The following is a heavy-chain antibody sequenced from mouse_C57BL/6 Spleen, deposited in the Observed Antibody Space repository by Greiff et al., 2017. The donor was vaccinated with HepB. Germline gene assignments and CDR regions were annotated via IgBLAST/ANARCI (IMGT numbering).Heavy chain of an antibody. J-gene: IGHJ2*01. Sequence: EVQLQESGPGLVKPSQSLSLTCSVTGYSITSGYYWNWIRQFPGNKLEWMGYISYDGSNNYNPSLKNRISITRDTSKNQFFLKLNSVTTEDTATYYCARDYGSSWYYFDYWGQGTTLTVSS. CDR3: ARDYGSSWYYFDY. D-gene: IGHD1-1*01. V-gene: IGHV3-6*01. CDR2: ISYDGSN. CDR1: GYSITSGYY.